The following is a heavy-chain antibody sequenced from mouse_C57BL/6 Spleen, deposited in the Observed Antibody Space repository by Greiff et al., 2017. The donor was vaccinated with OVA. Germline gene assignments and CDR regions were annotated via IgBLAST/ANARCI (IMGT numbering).Heavy chain of an antibody. J-gene: IGHJ3*01. CDR2: IDPSDSYT. Sequence: QVHVKQPGAELVKPGASVKLSCKASGYTFTSYWMQWVKQRPGQGLEWIGEIDPSDSYTNYNQKFKGKATLTVDTSSSTAYMQLSSLTSEDSAVYYCARWRVTAYWGQGTLVTVSA. D-gene: IGHD2-2*01. CDR3: ARWRVTAY. CDR1: GYTFTSYW. V-gene: IGHV1-50*01.